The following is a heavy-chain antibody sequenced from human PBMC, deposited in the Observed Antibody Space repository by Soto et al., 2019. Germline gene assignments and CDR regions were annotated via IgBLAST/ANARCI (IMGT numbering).Heavy chain of an antibody. CDR2: LYNTGST. Sequence: SETLSLTCTVSGASISRYYWSWIRQSPGKGLEWIGYLYNTGSTIYNPSLKSRVTISVDTSKKEFSLKLNSVTAADTAVYYCAGGYDSSGTFDSWGQGTLVTVSS. CDR1: GASISRYY. CDR3: AGGYDSSGTFDS. V-gene: IGHV4-59*01. J-gene: IGHJ4*02. D-gene: IGHD3-22*01.